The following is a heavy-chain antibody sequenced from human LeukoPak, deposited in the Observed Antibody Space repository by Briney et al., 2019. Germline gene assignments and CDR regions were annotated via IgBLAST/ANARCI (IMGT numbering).Heavy chain of an antibody. V-gene: IGHV3-9*01. Sequence: GGSLRLSCAASGFNFDDYAMHWVRQAPGKGLGLVSGISWNSATFGYADSVQGRFTIYRDNTNNFLHLEMNSLRTEDPALYFCAKDIGRLGERGQSKNCAFDCWGQGTLVTVSS. D-gene: IGHD4-17*01. CDR1: GFNFDDYA. J-gene: IGHJ4*02. CDR3: AKDIGRLGERGQSKNCAFDC. CDR2: ISWNSATF.